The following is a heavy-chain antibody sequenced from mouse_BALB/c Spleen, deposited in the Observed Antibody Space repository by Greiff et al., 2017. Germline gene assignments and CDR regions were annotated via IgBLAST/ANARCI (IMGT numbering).Heavy chain of an antibody. CDR1: GFTFSSYA. CDR3: ARGSGNYLYYYAMDY. J-gene: IGHJ4*01. CDR2: ISSGGST. D-gene: IGHD2-1*01. V-gene: IGHV5-6-5*01. Sequence: EVQVVESGGGLVKPGGSLKLSCAASGFTFSSYAMSWVRQTPEKRLEWVASISSGGSTYYPDSVKGRFTISRDNARNILYLQMSSLRSEDTAMYYCARGSGNYLYYYAMDYWGQGTSVTVSS.